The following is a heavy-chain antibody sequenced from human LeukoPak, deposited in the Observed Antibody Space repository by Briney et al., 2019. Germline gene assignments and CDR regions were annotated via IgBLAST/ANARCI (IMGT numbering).Heavy chain of an antibody. CDR1: GGTFTRYG. CDR3: ARGGYYSGSGKPPFHFDY. D-gene: IGHD3-10*01. J-gene: IGHJ4*02. CDR2: IIPVSGTA. V-gene: IGHV1-69*13. Sequence: ASVNFSCKASGGTFTRYGISWVRQAPGQGLEWLGGIIPVSGTANYAQKFQGRVTITADESTTTTNMEPSSLRSEDTAVYYCARGGYYSGSGKPPFHFDYWGQGTLVTVSS.